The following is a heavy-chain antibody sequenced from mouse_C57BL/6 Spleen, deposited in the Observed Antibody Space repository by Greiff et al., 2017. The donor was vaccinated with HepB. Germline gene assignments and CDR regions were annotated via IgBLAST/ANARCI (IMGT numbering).Heavy chain of an antibody. Sequence: EVKVVESEGGLVQPGSSMKLSCTASGFTFSDYYMAWVRQVPEKGLEWVANINYDGSSTYYLDSLKSRFIISRDNAKNILYLQMSSLKSEDTATYYCARVRIYDGYYFDYWGQGTTLTVSS. J-gene: IGHJ2*01. CDR3: ARVRIYDGYYFDY. V-gene: IGHV5-16*01. D-gene: IGHD2-3*01. CDR2: INYDGSST. CDR1: GFTFSDYY.